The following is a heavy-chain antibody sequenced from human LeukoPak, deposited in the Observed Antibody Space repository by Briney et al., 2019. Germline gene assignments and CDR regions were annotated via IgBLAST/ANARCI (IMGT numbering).Heavy chain of an antibody. Sequence: ASVKVSCKASGDTFSSYDITWVRQATGQGLEWMGWMSPDSGYTGYAQTFQGRVSLTRNTSVSTAFMELSSLRSEDTAVYYCARFDSSSWYGGGYWGQGTLVTVSS. CDR3: ARFDSSSWYGGGY. D-gene: IGHD6-13*01. V-gene: IGHV1-8*01. CDR1: GDTFSSYD. J-gene: IGHJ4*02. CDR2: MSPDSGYT.